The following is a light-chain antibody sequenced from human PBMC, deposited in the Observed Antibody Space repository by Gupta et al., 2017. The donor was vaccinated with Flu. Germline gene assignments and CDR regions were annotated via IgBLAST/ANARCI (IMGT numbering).Light chain of an antibody. V-gene: IGKV3-11*01. J-gene: IGKJ4*01. CDR1: QSVSIS. CDR3: QQGSNWPLT. CDR2: DTS. Sequence: GERATLSCRASQSVSISLVWYQQRLGQAPRLLIYDTSNRATGIPARFSGSGSGTDFTLTISSLEPEDFAVYYCQQGSNWPLTFGGGTKVEIK.